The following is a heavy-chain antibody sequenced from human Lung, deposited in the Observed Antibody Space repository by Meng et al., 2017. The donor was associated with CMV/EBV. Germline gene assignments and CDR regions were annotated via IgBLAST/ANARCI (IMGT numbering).Heavy chain of an antibody. D-gene: IGHD2-15*01. V-gene: IGHV3-30*02. J-gene: IGHJ6*02. CDR3: AKGGPLVVPFFGMDV. CDR2: IGYGGSNK. CDR1: GFTFNDYG. Sequence: GGSXRLXXATSGFTFNDYGMHWVRQAPGKGLEWVAFIGYGGSNKYTAESVKGRFSISRDNSKNTLFLQMDSFRLEDTAVYYCAKGGPLVVPFFGMDVWGQGTTVXVSS.